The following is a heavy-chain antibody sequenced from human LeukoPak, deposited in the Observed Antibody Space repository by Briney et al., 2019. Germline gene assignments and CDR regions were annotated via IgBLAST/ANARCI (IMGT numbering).Heavy chain of an antibody. V-gene: IGHV1-18*01. D-gene: IGHD1-14*01. CDR2: ISAYNGNT. CDR3: AREETHHVYYGMDV. Sequence: ASVKVSCTASGYTFTSYGISWVRQAPGQGLEWMGRISAYNGNTNYAQKVQGRVTMTTDTSTSTAYMELRSLRSDDTAVYYCAREETHHVYYGMDVWGQGTMVTVSS. CDR1: GYTFTSYG. J-gene: IGHJ6*02.